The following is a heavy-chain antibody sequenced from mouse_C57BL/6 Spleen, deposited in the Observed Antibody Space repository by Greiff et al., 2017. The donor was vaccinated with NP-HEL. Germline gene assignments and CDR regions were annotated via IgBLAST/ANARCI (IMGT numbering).Heavy chain of an antibody. CDR1: GYTFTSYW. Sequence: QVQLQQPGAELVKPGASVKLSCKASGYTFTSYWMHWVKQRPGRGLEWIGRIDPNSGCTKYNEKFKSKATLTVDKPSSTAYMQLSSLTSEDSAFYESAKRTGSSSRCAMDDWGQGTSVTVSS. J-gene: IGHJ4*01. CDR3: AKRTGSSSRCAMDD. CDR2: IDPNSGCT. D-gene: IGHD1-1*01. V-gene: IGHV1-72*01.